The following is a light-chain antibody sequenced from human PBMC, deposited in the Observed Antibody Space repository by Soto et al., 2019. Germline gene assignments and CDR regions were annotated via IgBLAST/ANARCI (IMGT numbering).Light chain of an antibody. CDR3: CSYTSDSSYV. CDR2: EGS. V-gene: IGLV2-23*01. CDR1: SSDVGNYKF. J-gene: IGLJ1*01. Sequence: QSVLTQPDSVSGSPGQSITISCTGTSSDVGNYKFVSWFQQLPGKAPKLMIYEGSKRPSGASARFSGSKSGNTASLTISGLQAEDEADYYCCSYTSDSSYVFGSGTKVTVL.